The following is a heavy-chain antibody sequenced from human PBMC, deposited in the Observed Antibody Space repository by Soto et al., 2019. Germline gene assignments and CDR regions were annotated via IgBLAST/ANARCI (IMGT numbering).Heavy chain of an antibody. V-gene: IGHV6-1*01. Sequence: SQTLSLTCAISGDSVSSNSAAWNWIRQSPSRGLEWLGRTYYRSKWYNDYAVSVKSRITINPDTSKNQFSLQLNSVTPEDTAVYYCARGQGITIFVVVIILSMDVWGQGTTVTVSS. CDR2: TYYRSKWYN. D-gene: IGHD3-3*01. J-gene: IGHJ6*02. CDR3: ARGQGITIFVVVIILSMDV. CDR1: GDSVSSNSAA.